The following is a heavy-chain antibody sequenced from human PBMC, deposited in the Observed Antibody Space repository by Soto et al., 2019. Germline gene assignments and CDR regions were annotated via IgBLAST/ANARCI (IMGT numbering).Heavy chain of an antibody. Sequence: ASVKVSCKASGYTFTNYGISWVRQAPGQGLEWMGWINTYNGNTNHAQKLKGRVTMTTDTSTSTAYMELRSLRSDDTAVYYCARGVGSGTYYNQYNWFDPWGQGTLVTSPQ. D-gene: IGHD3-10*01. CDR1: GYTFTNYG. J-gene: IGHJ5*02. CDR3: ARGVGSGTYYNQYNWFDP. CDR2: INTYNGNT. V-gene: IGHV1-18*01.